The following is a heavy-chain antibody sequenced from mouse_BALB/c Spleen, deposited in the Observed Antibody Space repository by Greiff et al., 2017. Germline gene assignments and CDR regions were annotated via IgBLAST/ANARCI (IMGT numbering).Heavy chain of an antibody. CDR2: ISSGGSYT. D-gene: IGHD2-2*01. V-gene: IGHV5-9*03. Sequence: EVMLVESGGGLVKPGGSLKLSCAASGFTFSSYTMSWVRQTPEKRLEWVATISSGGSYTYYPDSVKGRFTISRDNAKNNLYLQMSSLRSEDTALYYCARYGGGYDAHYYAMDYWGQGTSVTVSS. CDR1: GFTFSSYT. J-gene: IGHJ4*01. CDR3: ARYGGGYDAHYYAMDY.